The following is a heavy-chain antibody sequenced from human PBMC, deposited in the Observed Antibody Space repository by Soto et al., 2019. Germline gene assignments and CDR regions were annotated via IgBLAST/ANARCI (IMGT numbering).Heavy chain of an antibody. V-gene: IGHV1-18*01. CDR3: AMVDVYVTPSPQDV. CDR1: GYSFTRYG. Sequence: QVQLVQSRAEVNNPGASVKVSCKASGYSFTRYGIAWARQAPGQALEWMGWINTYNGNTNYAQNLQGRVTLTSDSSSGTDSGELASLRSTGTAIYDCAMVDVYVTPSPQDVWGQATTVIVSS. D-gene: IGHD3-16*01. J-gene: IGHJ6*02. CDR2: INTYNGNT.